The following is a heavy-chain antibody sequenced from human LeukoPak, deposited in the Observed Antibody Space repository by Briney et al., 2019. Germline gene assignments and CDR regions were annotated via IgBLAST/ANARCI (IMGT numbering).Heavy chain of an antibody. D-gene: IGHD6-13*01. J-gene: IGHJ4*02. V-gene: IGHV4-38-2*01. CDR1: GYSIGSGYY. Sequence: PSETLSLTCVVSGYSIGSGYYWGWIRQPPGKGLEWIANIYHSGSAYYNPSLKSRVTTSLDTSKNQFSLNLTSVTAADTAVYYCARWLPAAGYSFDYWGQGTLVTVSS. CDR3: ARWLPAAGYSFDY. CDR2: IYHSGSA.